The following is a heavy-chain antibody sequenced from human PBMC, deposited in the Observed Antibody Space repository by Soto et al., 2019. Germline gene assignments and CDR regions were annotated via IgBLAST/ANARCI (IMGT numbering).Heavy chain of an antibody. CDR1: GGSISSGGYY. D-gene: IGHD3-10*01. CDR3: ARESFMAPYGMDV. V-gene: IGHV4-31*03. J-gene: IGHJ6*02. CDR2: IYYSGST. Sequence: QVQLQESGPGLVKPSQTLSLACTVSGGSISSGGYYWSWIRQHPGKGLEWIGYIYYSGSTYYNPSLKSRVTISVDTSKNQFSLKLSSVTAADTAVYYCARESFMAPYGMDVWGQGTTVTVSS.